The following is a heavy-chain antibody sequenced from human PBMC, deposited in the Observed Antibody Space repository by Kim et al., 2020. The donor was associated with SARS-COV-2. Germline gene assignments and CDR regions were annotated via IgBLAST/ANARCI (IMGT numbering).Heavy chain of an antibody. J-gene: IGHJ6*02. Sequence: SETLSLTCTVSGGSISSSSYYWGWIRQPPGKGLEWIGSIYYSGSTYYNPSLKSRVTISVDTSKNQFSLKLSSVTAADTAVYYCAGYPGYSYGPYYYYYGMDVWGQGTTVTVSS. D-gene: IGHD5-18*01. CDR2: IYYSGST. CDR3: AGYPGYSYGPYYYYYGMDV. CDR1: GGSISSSSYY. V-gene: IGHV4-39*07.